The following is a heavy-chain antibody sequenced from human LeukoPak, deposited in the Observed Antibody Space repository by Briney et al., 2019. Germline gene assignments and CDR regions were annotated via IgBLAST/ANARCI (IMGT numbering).Heavy chain of an antibody. CDR2: IYHSGST. CDR1: GGSISSGGYS. CDR3: ARGSYYYDSSGYYSWRAFDI. Sequence: SETLSLTCAVSGGSISSGGYSWSWIRQPPGKGLEWIGYIYHSGSTYYNPSLKSRVTISVDRSKNQFSLKLSSVTAADTAVYYCARGSYYYDSSGYYSWRAFDIWGQGTMVTVS. V-gene: IGHV4-30-2*01. J-gene: IGHJ3*02. D-gene: IGHD3-22*01.